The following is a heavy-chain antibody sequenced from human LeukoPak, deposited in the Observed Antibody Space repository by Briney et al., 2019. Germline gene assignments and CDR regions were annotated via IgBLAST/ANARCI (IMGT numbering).Heavy chain of an antibody. CDR3: ARDTTTYYYGSGSSDFDY. CDR2: ISAYNGNT. CDR1: GYTFTSYG. D-gene: IGHD3-10*01. J-gene: IGHJ4*02. Sequence: ASVKVSCKASGYTFTSYGISWVRQAPGQGLEWMGWISAYNGNTNYAQKLQGRVTMTTDTSTSTAYMELRSLRSDDTAVYYCARDTTTYYYGSGSSDFDYWGQGTLVTVS. V-gene: IGHV1-18*01.